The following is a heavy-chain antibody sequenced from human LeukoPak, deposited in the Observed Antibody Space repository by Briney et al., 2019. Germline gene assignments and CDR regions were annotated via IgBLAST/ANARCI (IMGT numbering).Heavy chain of an antibody. CDR1: GGSFSGYY. V-gene: IGHV4-34*01. CDR2: INHSGST. D-gene: IGHD3-10*01. Sequence: PSETLSLTCAVYGGSFSGYYWSWIHQPPGKGLEWIGEINHSGSTNYNPSLKSRVTISVDTSKNQFSLKLSSVTAADTAVYYCARSGIEEYYYGSGSYFGEFDYWGQGTLVAVSS. J-gene: IGHJ4*02. CDR3: ARSGIEEYYYGSGSYFGEFDY.